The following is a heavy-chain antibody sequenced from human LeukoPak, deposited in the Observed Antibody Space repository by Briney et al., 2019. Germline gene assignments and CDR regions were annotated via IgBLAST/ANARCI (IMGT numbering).Heavy chain of an antibody. V-gene: IGHV3-7*01. CDR2: INEDESQK. J-gene: IGHJ4*02. CDR1: GFTFSSYW. Sequence: GGSLRLSCGASGFTFSSYWMTWVRQAPGKGLECVANINEDESQKYYVDSVKGRFTISRDNAKNSLFLEMNSLTADDTAVYYCVRPSTVTIYWGQGTPVTVSS. CDR3: VRPSTVTIY. D-gene: IGHD4-17*01.